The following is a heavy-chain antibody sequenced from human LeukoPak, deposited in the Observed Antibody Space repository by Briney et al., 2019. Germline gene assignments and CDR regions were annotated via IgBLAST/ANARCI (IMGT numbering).Heavy chain of an antibody. CDR3: ARVAAAAAGD. V-gene: IGHV1-69*01. Sequence: SVKVSCNASGGTFSSYAISWVRQAPGQGLEWMGGIIPIFGTANYAQKFQGRVTITADESTSTAYMELSSLRSEDTAVYYCARVAAAAAGDWGQGTLVTVSS. J-gene: IGHJ4*02. CDR2: IIPIFGTA. CDR1: GGTFSSYA. D-gene: IGHD6-13*01.